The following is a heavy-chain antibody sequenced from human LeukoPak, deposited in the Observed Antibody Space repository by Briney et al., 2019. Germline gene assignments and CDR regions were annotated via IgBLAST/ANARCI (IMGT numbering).Heavy chain of an antibody. CDR3: ANDIVVVPADISMPNLDY. Sequence: SVKVSCKASGGTFSSYAISWVRQAPGQGLELMGMIIPILGIANYAQKFQGRVTITADKSTSTAYMELSSLRSEDTAVYYCANDIVVVPADISMPNLDYWGQGTLVTVSS. D-gene: IGHD2-2*02. V-gene: IGHV1-69*04. J-gene: IGHJ4*02. CDR2: IIPILGIA. CDR1: GGTFSSYA.